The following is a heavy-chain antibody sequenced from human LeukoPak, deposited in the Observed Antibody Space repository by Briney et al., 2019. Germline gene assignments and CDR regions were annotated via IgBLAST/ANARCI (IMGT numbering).Heavy chain of an antibody. CDR3: ARDNVLLWFGELLRAFDI. CDR2: IYHSGST. D-gene: IGHD3-10*01. Sequence: SETLSLTCAVSGGSISGSNWWSWVRQPPGKGLEWIGEIYHSGSTNYNPSLKSRVTISVDKSKNQFSLKLSSVTAADTAVYYCARDNVLLWFGELLRAFDIWGQGTMVTVSS. J-gene: IGHJ3*02. CDR1: GGSISGSNW. V-gene: IGHV4-4*02.